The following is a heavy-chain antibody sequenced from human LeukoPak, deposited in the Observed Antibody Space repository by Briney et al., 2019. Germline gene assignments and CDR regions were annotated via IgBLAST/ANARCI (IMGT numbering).Heavy chain of an antibody. J-gene: IGHJ4*02. Sequence: GGSLRLSCAASGFTFSSYAMHWVRQAPGKGLEWVAVISYDGGSKYYADSVKGRFTISRDNSKNTLYLQMNSLRAEDTAVYYCARLGIITAAGSNDYWGQGTLVTVSS. CDR3: ARLGIITAAGSNDY. CDR2: ISYDGGSK. D-gene: IGHD6-13*01. V-gene: IGHV3-30-3*01. CDR1: GFTFSSYA.